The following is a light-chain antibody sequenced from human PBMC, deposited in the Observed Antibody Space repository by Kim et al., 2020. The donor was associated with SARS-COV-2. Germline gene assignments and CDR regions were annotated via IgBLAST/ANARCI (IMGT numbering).Light chain of an antibody. CDR1: HSVSSSY. V-gene: IGKV3-20*01. CDR2: GAS. Sequence: SPGERATLSCRASHSVSSSYIAWYQQKPGQAPRLIMCGASTRATGIPDRFSGSGSGTDFTLTISRLEPEDFAVYFCQQYGSSVRTFGQGTKVDIK. J-gene: IGKJ1*01. CDR3: QQYGSSVRT.